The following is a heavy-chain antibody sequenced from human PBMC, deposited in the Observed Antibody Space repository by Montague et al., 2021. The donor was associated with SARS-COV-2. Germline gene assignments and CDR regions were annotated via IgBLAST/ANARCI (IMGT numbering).Heavy chain of an antibody. CDR2: MDYAGNP. D-gene: IGHD1-7*01. CDR3: VRGRRGTVSPFSPGAFDF. CDR1: GGSISNRNYY. J-gene: IGHJ3*01. Sequence: SETRSLTCTVSGGSISNRNYYWGWVRQPPGKGLEWIGSMDYAGNPFYNPPLRSRVAISLDTSKSQLSLRLRSVTTTDTAVFYCVRGRRGTVSPFSPGAFDFWGQGTTVTASS. V-gene: IGHV4-39*01.